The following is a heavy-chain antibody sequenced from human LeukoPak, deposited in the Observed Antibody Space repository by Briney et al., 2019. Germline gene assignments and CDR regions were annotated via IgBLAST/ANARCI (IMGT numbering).Heavy chain of an antibody. J-gene: IGHJ3*02. Sequence: SETLSLTCTVSGGSISSYYWSWIRQPPGKGLEWIGCIYYSGSTNYNPSLKSRVTISVDTSKNQFSLKLSSVTAADTAVYYCARERGGITMVRGVTNDAFDIWGQGTMVTVSS. CDR1: GGSISSYY. CDR3: ARERGGITMVRGVTNDAFDI. CDR2: IYYSGST. V-gene: IGHV4-59*01. D-gene: IGHD3-10*01.